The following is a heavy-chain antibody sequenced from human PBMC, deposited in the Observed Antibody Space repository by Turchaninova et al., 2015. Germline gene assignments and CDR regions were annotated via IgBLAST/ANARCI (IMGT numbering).Heavy chain of an antibody. V-gene: IGHV2-5*02. D-gene: IGHD3-10*01. CDR3: ARGVIITPRYYYMDV. Sequence: QITLKESGPTLVKPTQPLTLTGTFSGFSRSTSGVGVGWIRQPPGKALECLVFIFLDDDKRYSPSLESRLTITKDTSKNQVVLTMTNMDPVDTATYYCARGVIITPRYYYMDVWGKGTTVTVSS. CDR1: GFSRSTSGVG. J-gene: IGHJ6*03. CDR2: IFLDDDK.